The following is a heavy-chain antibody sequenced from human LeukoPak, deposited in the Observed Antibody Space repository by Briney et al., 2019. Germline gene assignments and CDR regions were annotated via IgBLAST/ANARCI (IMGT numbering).Heavy chain of an antibody. CDR1: GFTFSSYG. J-gene: IGHJ4*02. CDR2: ISYDGSNK. CDR3: AKDIGPNIVSGVSCHLDY. D-gene: IGHD2-15*01. V-gene: IGHV3-30*18. Sequence: GGSLRLSCAASGFTFSSYGMHWVRQAPGKGLEWVAVISYDGSNKYHADSVKGRFTISRDNSKSTLYLQMNSLRAEDTAVYYCAKDIGPNIVSGVSCHLDYWGQGTLVTVSS.